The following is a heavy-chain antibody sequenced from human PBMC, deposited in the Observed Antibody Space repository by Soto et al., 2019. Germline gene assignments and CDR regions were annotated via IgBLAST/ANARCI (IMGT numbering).Heavy chain of an antibody. CDR3: ARGYATKTGVTTYYAMDV. CDR1: GGSLSNYG. D-gene: IGHD4-17*01. J-gene: IGHJ6*02. V-gene: IGHV1-69*12. CDR2: IIPVFGTP. Sequence: QVQLVQSGAEVKKPGSSVKVSCKASGGSLSNYGISWVRQAPGQGLEWMGAIIPVFGTPNYAQKFQDRVTITAEDSTTTVYMEVRSLTSEDTAVYYWARGYATKTGVTTYYAMDVWGQGATVPVSS.